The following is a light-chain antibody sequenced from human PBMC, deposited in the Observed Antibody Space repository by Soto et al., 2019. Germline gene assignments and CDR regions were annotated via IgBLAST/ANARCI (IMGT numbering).Light chain of an antibody. V-gene: IGKV3-11*01. Sequence: IGLTQSPSTLSFSPGERATLSCRASQSVSSYLAWYQQKPGQAPRLLIYGASNRATGIPVRFSGSGSGTDFTLTISSLEPEDFAVYYCQQHSNWPLTFGGGTKVDI. CDR2: GAS. CDR3: QQHSNWPLT. CDR1: QSVSSY. J-gene: IGKJ4*01.